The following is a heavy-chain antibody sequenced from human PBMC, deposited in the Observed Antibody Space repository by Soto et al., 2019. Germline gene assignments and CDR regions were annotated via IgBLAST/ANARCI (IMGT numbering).Heavy chain of an antibody. J-gene: IGHJ1*01. CDR1: VDSISSGDYY. Sequence: SETLSLTSTFSVDSISSGDYYCSWIRQPPGKGLEWIGYIDYSGSTYYNPSLKRRVTISVDTSKNQFPLKRSCVTAAVTGVYYCARGMREYYYDSSGSSKICSGGEY. V-gene: IGHV4-30-4*01. D-gene: IGHD3-22*01. CDR3: ARGMREYYYDSSGSSKICSGGEY. CDR2: IDYSGST.